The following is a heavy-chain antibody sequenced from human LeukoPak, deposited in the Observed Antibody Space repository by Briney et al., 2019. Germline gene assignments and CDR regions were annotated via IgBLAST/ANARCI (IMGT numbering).Heavy chain of an antibody. J-gene: IGHJ6*04. Sequence: GGSLRLSCAASGFTLSSYWMSWVRQAPGKGLEWVANIKQDGSEKYYVDSVKGRFTISRDNAKNSLYLQMNSLRAEDTAVYYCARDSSSWYSNSYYYGMDVWGKGTTVTVSS. CDR1: GFTLSSYW. D-gene: IGHD6-13*01. CDR3: ARDSSSWYSNSYYYGMDV. V-gene: IGHV3-7*03. CDR2: IKQDGSEK.